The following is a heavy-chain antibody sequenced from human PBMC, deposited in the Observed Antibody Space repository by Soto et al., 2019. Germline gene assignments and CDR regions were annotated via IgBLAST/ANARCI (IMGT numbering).Heavy chain of an antibody. CDR2: ISYDGSNK. Sequence: QLQLVESGGGVVQHGRSLRLSCAASGFTLSSYGMHWVRQAPGKGLEWVAVISYDGSNKYYADSVKGRFTISRDNSKNTLYLQMNSLRAEDTAVYYCAKDRQDFAGNYYDSSALDYWGQGTLVTVSS. CDR1: GFTLSSYG. D-gene: IGHD3-22*01. J-gene: IGHJ4*02. CDR3: AKDRQDFAGNYYDSSALDY. V-gene: IGHV3-30*18.